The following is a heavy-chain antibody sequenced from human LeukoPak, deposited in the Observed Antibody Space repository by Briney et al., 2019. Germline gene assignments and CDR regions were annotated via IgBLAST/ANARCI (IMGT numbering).Heavy chain of an antibody. D-gene: IGHD5-18*01. V-gene: IGHV3-23*01. Sequence: GGSLSLSCAASGFTFVSYAMNWVRQAPGKGLEWVSGVSAGGGSTYYADSVKGRFTISRDNFKSTLYLQMGSLRAEDTAVYFCAKDRTGYSYGYFLSPWGQGTLVTVSS. CDR2: VSAGGGST. J-gene: IGHJ5*02. CDR3: AKDRTGYSYGYFLSP. CDR1: GFTFVSYA.